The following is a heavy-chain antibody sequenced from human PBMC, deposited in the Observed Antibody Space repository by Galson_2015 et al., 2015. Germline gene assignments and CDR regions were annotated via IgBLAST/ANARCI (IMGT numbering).Heavy chain of an antibody. CDR2: IYSGGAT. V-gene: IGHV3-53*01. Sequence: SLRLSCAVSGFTIGSNYMTWVRQAPGKGLQCVSVIYSGGATSDADSVKGRFTISKDTSSNTLYLQMNSLRAEDTAVYYCAKIGYTYYQIQYWGQGILVTISS. CDR3: AKIGYTYYQIQY. CDR1: GFTIGSNY. D-gene: IGHD5-24*01. J-gene: IGHJ4*02.